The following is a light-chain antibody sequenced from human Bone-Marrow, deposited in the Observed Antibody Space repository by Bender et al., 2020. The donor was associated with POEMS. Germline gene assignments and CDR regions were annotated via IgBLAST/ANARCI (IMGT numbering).Light chain of an antibody. J-gene: IGLJ2*01. V-gene: IGLV3-10*01. CDR1: ALPKKY. CDR3: YSTDISGDQRV. Sequence: SYELTQPPSVSVSPGQTARITCSGDALPKKYAYWYQQKSGQAPLLVIYEDNKRPSGIPERFSGSSSGTLATLTISGAQVEDEADYYCYSTDISGDQRVFGGGTKLTVL. CDR2: EDN.